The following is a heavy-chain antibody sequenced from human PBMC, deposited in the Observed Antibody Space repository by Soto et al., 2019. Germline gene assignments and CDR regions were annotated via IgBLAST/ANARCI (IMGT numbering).Heavy chain of an antibody. V-gene: IGHV3-23*01. CDR1: GFTFRVYA. CDR2: ITGNGDTT. Sequence: PGGSLRLSCAASGFTFRVYAMSWVRQAPGRGLEWVSSITGNGDTTYYPASVKGRFTISRDNAKNSLYLQMNSLRDEDTAVYYCARVSNGGWGLVAGLAYYYYGMDVWGQGTTVTVSS. J-gene: IGHJ6*02. D-gene: IGHD6-19*01. CDR3: ARVSNGGWGLVAGLAYYYYGMDV.